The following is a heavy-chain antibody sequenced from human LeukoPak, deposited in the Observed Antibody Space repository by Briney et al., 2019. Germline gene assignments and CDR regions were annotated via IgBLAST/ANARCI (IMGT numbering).Heavy chain of an antibody. Sequence: GRSLRLSCAASGFTFSSYGMHWVRQAPGKGLEWVAVISYDGSNKYYADSVKGRFTISRDNSKNTLYLQMNSLRAEDTAVYYCAKGEGAMVRGIVDYWGQGTLVTVSS. CDR1: GFTFSSYG. CDR3: AKGEGAMVRGIVDY. CDR2: ISYDGSNK. V-gene: IGHV3-30*18. J-gene: IGHJ4*02. D-gene: IGHD3-10*01.